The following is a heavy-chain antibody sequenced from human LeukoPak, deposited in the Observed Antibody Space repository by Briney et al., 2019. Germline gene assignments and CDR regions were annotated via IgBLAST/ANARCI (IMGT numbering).Heavy chain of an antibody. CDR1: GFTFSSYG. CDR2: IWYDGSNK. D-gene: IGHD3-22*01. Sequence: GRSLRLSCAASGFTFSSYGMHWVRQAPGKGLEWVAVIWYDGSNKYYADSVKGRFTISRDNSKNTLYLQMNSLRAEDTAVYYCASSYSSGSKGPVDYWGQGTLVTVSS. J-gene: IGHJ4*02. CDR3: ASSYSSGSKGPVDY. V-gene: IGHV3-33*01.